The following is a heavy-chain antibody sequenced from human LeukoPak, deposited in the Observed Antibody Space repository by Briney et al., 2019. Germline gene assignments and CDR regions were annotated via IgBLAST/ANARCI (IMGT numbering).Heavy chain of an antibody. D-gene: IGHD1-26*01. V-gene: IGHV3-7*01. CDR1: GFTLSNYW. Sequence: GGSLRLSCAAAGFTLSNYWMSWVRQAPGKGLEWVANIKQDGSEKYYVDSVRGRFTVSRDNADNSLYLQMNSLRAEDTAKYYCARDLSPMSSGSYDRSYYFDYWGQGTLVTVSS. J-gene: IGHJ4*02. CDR2: IKQDGSEK. CDR3: ARDLSPMSSGSYDRSYYFDY.